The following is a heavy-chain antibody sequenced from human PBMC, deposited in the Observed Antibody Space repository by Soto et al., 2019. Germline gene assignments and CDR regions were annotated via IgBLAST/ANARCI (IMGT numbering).Heavy chain of an antibody. V-gene: IGHV3-11*01. J-gene: IGHJ6*02. D-gene: IGHD6-19*01. CDR2: ISSSGSTI. CDR1: GFTFSDYY. CDR3: ARKYSSGWYHQNYYYGMDV. Sequence: QVQLVESGGGLVKPGGSLRLSCAASGFTFSDYYMSWIRQAPGKGLEWVSYISSSGSTIYYADSVKGRFTISRDNAKNERYLQMNSLRAADTAVYYCARKYSSGWYHQNYYYGMDVWGQGTTVTVSS.